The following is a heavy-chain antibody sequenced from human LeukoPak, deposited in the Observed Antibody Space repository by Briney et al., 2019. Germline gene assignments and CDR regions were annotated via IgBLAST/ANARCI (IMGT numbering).Heavy chain of an antibody. CDR1: GFTFSSYG. CDR3: AKDGGPEGNCYYYYGMDV. CDR2: ISYDGSNK. Sequence: RAGGSLRLSCAASGFTFSSYGMHWVRQAPGKGLEWVAVISYDGSNKYYADSVKGRFTISRDNSKNTLYMQMNSLRAEDTAVYYCAKDGGPEGNCYYYYGMDVWGKGTTVTVSS. J-gene: IGHJ6*04. V-gene: IGHV3-30*18. D-gene: IGHD3-16*01.